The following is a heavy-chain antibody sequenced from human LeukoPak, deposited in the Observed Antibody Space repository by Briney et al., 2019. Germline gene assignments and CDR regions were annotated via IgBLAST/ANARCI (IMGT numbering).Heavy chain of an antibody. J-gene: IGHJ4*02. CDR2: ISGRGEST. CDR3: AKERQTGDYCTSDY. D-gene: IGHD2/OR15-2a*01. CDR1: GFTFSSYT. Sequence: PGGSLRLSCAASGFTFSSYTMSWVRQAPGEGLEWLSAISGRGESTFYAPSVKGRFAISRDNSDNTLYLQMSSLRVDDTAVYFCAKERQTGDYCTSDYWGQGTLVTVSS. V-gene: IGHV3-23*01.